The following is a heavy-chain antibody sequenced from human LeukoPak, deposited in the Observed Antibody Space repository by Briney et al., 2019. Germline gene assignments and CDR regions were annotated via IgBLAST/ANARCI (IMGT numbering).Heavy chain of an antibody. D-gene: IGHD3-22*01. Sequence: SETLSLTCTVSGDSISSYYWSWIRQPPGKGLEWVGYIFYSGSTYYNPSLKSRVTISVDTSKNQLSLKLSSVTAADTAGYYCARDTGYYYDSSCYSFDYWGQGTLVTVSS. CDR3: ARDTGYYYDSSCYSFDY. V-gene: IGHV4-59*12. CDR2: IFYSGST. CDR1: GDSISSYY. J-gene: IGHJ4*02.